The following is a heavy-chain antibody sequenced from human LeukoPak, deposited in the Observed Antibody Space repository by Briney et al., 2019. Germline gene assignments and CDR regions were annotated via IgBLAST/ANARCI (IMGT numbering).Heavy chain of an antibody. V-gene: IGHV3-53*01. CDR1: GFTFSSYA. CDR3: ARGANYDYVWGSYRPQGYYYYYGMDV. D-gene: IGHD3-16*02. Sequence: GGSLRLSCAASGFTFSSYAMSWVRQAPGKGLEWVSVIYSGGSTYYADSVKGRFTISRDNSKNTLYLQMNSLRAEDTAVYYCARGANYDYVWGSYRPQGYYYYYGMDVWGQGTTVTVSS. CDR2: IYSGGST. J-gene: IGHJ6*02.